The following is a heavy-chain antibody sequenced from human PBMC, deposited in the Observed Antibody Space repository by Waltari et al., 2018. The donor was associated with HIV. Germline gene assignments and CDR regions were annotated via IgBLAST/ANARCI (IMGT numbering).Heavy chain of an antibody. J-gene: IGHJ2*01. Sequence: VHLVQSGAAVTKPGAAVKVSCKSSGNNFTSYGIAWVRQAPGQGLEWMGWISAFNGDTNYAPKLQGRVTMTTDTATTTAYMDLRSLTSDDTAVYYCAMTPTTVVTEGWYFDLWGRGTLVSVSS. CDR1: GNNFTSYG. CDR3: AMTPTTVVTEGWYFDL. V-gene: IGHV1-18*01. D-gene: IGHD4-17*01. CDR2: ISAFNGDT.